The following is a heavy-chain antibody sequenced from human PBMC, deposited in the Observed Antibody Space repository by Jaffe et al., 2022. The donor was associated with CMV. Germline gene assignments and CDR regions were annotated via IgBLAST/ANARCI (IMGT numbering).Heavy chain of an antibody. CDR3: ARGSHLWFGELLEGDLDY. D-gene: IGHD3-10*01. V-gene: IGHV1-8*01. CDR1: GYTFTSYD. J-gene: IGHJ4*02. CDR2: MNPNSGNT. Sequence: QVQLVQSGAEVKKPGASVKVSCKASGYTFTSYDINWVRQATGQGLEWMGWMNPNSGNTGYAQKFQGRVTMTRNTSISTAYMELSSLRSEDTAVYYCARGSHLWFGELLEGDLDYWGQGTLVTVSS.